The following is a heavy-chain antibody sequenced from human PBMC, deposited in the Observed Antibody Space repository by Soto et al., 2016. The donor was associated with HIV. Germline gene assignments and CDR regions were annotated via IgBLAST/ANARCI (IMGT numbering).Heavy chain of an antibody. J-gene: IGHJ6*02. Sequence: EVQLVESGGGLVQPGGSLKLSCAASGFTFSGSAMHWVRQASGKGLEWVGRIRSKANSYATAYAASVKGRFTISRDDSKNTAYLQMNSLKTEDTAVYYCTRHGSPHYDILTGHYYYYGMDVWGQGITVTVSS. CDR1: GFTFSGSA. CDR2: IRSKANSYAT. V-gene: IGHV3-73*01. D-gene: IGHD3-9*01. CDR3: TRHGSPHYDILTGHYYYYGMDV.